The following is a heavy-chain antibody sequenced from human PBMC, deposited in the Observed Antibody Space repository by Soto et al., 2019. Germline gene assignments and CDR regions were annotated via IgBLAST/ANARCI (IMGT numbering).Heavy chain of an antibody. CDR2: INAGNGNT. D-gene: IGHD3-22*01. J-gene: IGHJ6*02. CDR3: ARDPNDSSAYYHHYYYGMDV. CDR1: GYTFTSYG. V-gene: IGHV1-3*01. Sequence: QIQLMQSGAEVKKPGASVKVSCKASGYTFTSYGIHWVRQAPGQRLEWTGWINAGNGNTKYSEKFQGRVTITRDTSASTAYLELGSLRSEDTAVYYCARDPNDSSAYYHHYYYGMDVWGQGTTVT.